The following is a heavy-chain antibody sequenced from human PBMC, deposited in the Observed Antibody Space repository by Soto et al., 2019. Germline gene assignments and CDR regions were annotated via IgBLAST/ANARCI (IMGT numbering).Heavy chain of an antibody. D-gene: IGHD2-2*03. Sequence: ASVKVSCKASGYTFTSYAMHWVRQAPGQRLEWMGWINAGNGNTKYSQKFQGRVTITRDTSASTAYMELSSLRSEDTAVYYCARDGYCSSTSCYGNWFDPWGQGTLVTVSS. J-gene: IGHJ5*02. CDR3: ARDGYCSSTSCYGNWFDP. V-gene: IGHV1-3*01. CDR1: GYTFTSYA. CDR2: INAGNGNT.